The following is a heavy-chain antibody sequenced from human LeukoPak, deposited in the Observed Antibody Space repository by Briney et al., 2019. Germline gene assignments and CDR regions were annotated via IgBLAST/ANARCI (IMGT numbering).Heavy chain of an antibody. V-gene: IGHV3-48*03. CDR2: ISASGTLT. CDR1: GFSFSSYE. D-gene: IGHD6-25*01. J-gene: IGHJ6*04. CDR3: ARDGTPIYSSGWVYMDV. Sequence: PWGSLRLSCAASGFSFSSYELNWVRQPPGKGLEGISYISASGTLTHYADSVEGRFTISRDNAKNSLYLQMNSLRGEDTAVYYCARDGTPIYSSGWVYMDVWGKGTTVTISS.